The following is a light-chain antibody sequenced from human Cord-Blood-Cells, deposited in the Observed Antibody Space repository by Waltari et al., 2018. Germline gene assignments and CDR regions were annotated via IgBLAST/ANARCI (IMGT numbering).Light chain of an antibody. Sequence: MTQSPSSFSASTGDRLTITCRASQGISSYLAWYQQKPGKAPKLLIYAASTLESGVPSRFSGSGSGTEFTLTISCLQSEDFATYYCQQYYSYPLTFGGGTKVEIK. CDR2: AAS. CDR1: QGISSY. J-gene: IGKJ4*01. V-gene: IGKV1-8*01. CDR3: QQYYSYPLT.